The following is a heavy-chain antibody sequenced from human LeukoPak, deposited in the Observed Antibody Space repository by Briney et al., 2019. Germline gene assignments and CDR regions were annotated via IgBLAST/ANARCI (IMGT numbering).Heavy chain of an antibody. CDR3: AKEKYSYGAFDI. D-gene: IGHD5-18*01. J-gene: IGHJ3*02. Sequence: AGSLTLSCAAPGFTFSSYGMHWIRQAPGKGLEWVAFIRYDGSNKYYADSVKGRFTISRDNSKNTLYLQMNSLRAEDTAVYYCAKEKYSYGAFDIWGQGTMVTVSS. CDR2: IRYDGSNK. CDR1: GFTFSSYG. V-gene: IGHV3-30*02.